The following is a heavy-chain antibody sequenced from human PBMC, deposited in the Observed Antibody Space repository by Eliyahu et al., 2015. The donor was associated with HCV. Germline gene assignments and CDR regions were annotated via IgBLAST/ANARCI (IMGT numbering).Heavy chain of an antibody. V-gene: IGHV3-30*18. D-gene: IGHD3-10*01. J-gene: IGHJ4*02. Sequence: QVQLVESGGGVVQPGXSLRLSXAASGXTFXXYGMHWVRQAPGKGLEWVAVISYDGSNKYYADSVKGRFTISRDNSKNTLYLQMNSLRAEDTAVYYCAKDRRYYGSGSYGIGYWGQGTLVTVSS. CDR3: AKDRRYYGSGSYGIGY. CDR2: ISYDGSNK. CDR1: GXTFXXYG.